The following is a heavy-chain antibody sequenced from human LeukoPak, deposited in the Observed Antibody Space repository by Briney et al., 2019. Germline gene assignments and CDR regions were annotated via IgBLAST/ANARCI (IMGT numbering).Heavy chain of an antibody. CDR2: INHSGST. CDR3: ARVLTARIQLWLRFHFDY. Sequence: SETLSLTCAVYGGSFSGYYWSWIRQPPGKGPEWIGEINHSGSTNYNPSLKSRVTIPVDTSKNQFSLKLGSVTAADTAVYYCARVLTARIQLWLRFHFDYWGQGTLVTVSS. V-gene: IGHV4-34*01. J-gene: IGHJ4*02. D-gene: IGHD5-18*01. CDR1: GGSFSGYY.